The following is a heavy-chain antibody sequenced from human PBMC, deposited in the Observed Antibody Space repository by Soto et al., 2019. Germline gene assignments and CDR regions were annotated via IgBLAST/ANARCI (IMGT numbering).Heavy chain of an antibody. V-gene: IGHV4-59*11. CDR3: AMTLEYGHMDG. CDR1: GDSIRNLY. J-gene: IGHJ6*03. D-gene: IGHD4-17*01. CDR2: IYRGGST. Sequence: QVQLQESGPGLVSPSETLSLTCSVSGDSIRNLYWSWLRQPLGKGLEWIGYIYRGGSTKYNPSLKRRLTMSADTAKNQFSLKLASVTAADTAGYYCAMTLEYGHMDGCGNGTSVTVSS.